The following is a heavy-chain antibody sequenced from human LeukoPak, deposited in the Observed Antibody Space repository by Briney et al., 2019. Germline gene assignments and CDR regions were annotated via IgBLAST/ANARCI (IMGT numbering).Heavy chain of an antibody. CDR1: GYTFTGYY. D-gene: IGHD3-22*01. CDR3: ASDPYLDSSGYYGYFQH. Sequence: GASVKVSCKASGYTFTGYYMHWVRQAPGQGLEWMRRINPNSGGTNYAQKFQGRVTMTRDTSISTAYMELSRLRSDDTAVYYCASDPYLDSSGYYGYFQHWGQGTLVTVSS. J-gene: IGHJ1*01. CDR2: INPNSGGT. V-gene: IGHV1-2*06.